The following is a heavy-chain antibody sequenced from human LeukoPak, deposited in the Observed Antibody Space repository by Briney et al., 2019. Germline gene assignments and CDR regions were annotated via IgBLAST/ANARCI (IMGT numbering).Heavy chain of an antibody. CDR3: ARDQGYDFWSGSPHYYYGMDV. Sequence: PGGSLRLSCAASGFTFSSYAMSWVRQAPGKGLEWVAVISYDGSNKYYADSVKGRFTISRDNSKNTLYLQMNSLRAEDTAVYYCARDQGYDFWSGSPHYYYGMDVWGQGTTVTVSS. V-gene: IGHV3-30-3*01. CDR1: GFTFSSYA. D-gene: IGHD3-3*01. J-gene: IGHJ6*02. CDR2: ISYDGSNK.